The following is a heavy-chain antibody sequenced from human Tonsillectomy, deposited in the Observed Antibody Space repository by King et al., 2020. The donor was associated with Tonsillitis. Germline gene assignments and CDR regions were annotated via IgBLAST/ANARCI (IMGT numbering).Heavy chain of an antibody. D-gene: IGHD2-15*01. Sequence: VQLVESGGGLVQPGGSLRLSCAASGFTFSNYAINWVRQAPGKGLKWVSAIYGSGGSTYYADSVKGRFTFSRDNSKNTLYLQVNNLRAEDTAVYYCARAGVCSGGSCFPHPGAFDIWGQGTMVTVSS. J-gene: IGHJ3*02. CDR2: IYGSGGST. CDR3: ARAGVCSGGSCFPHPGAFDI. CDR1: GFTFSNYA. V-gene: IGHV3-23*04.